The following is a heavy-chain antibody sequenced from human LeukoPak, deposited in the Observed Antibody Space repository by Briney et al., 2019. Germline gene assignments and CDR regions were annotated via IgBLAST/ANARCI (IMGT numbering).Heavy chain of an antibody. Sequence: GGSLRLSCAASGFTFSSYAMSWVRQAPGKGLEWVSAISGNGGSTYYADSVRGRFTISRDNSKNTLYLQMNSLRAEDTAVYYCAKLLCSSTSCGDYWGQGTLVTVSS. V-gene: IGHV3-23*01. CDR1: GFTFSSYA. CDR2: ISGNGGST. CDR3: AKLLCSSTSCGDY. D-gene: IGHD2-2*01. J-gene: IGHJ4*02.